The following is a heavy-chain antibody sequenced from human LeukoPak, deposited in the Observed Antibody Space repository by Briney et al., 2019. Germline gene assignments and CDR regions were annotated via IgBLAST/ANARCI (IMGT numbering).Heavy chain of an antibody. D-gene: IGHD1-26*01. CDR3: ARGPGGGATSGYFQH. J-gene: IGHJ1*01. CDR2: IYSTGST. Sequence: GGSLRLSCAASGFTFSDYSMNWVRQAPGKGLECVSVIYSTGSTYYADSVKGRFTISRDNSKNTVYLQMNSLRAEDTAVYYCARGPGGGATSGYFQHWGQGTLVTVSS. CDR1: GFTFSDYS. V-gene: IGHV3-53*01.